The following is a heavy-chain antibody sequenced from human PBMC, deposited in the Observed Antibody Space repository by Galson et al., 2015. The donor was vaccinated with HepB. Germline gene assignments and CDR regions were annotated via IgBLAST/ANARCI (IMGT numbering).Heavy chain of an antibody. CDR1: GYPFSSYA. CDR3: ARDAGYCSRGSCQKNRFAY. Sequence: SLRLSCAASGYPFSSYAMPWVRQAPGKGLQWVAWITYDTSHSYYAHSVKGRFTITTDNSKNTPYMQLNSLRAEDTAVYYCARDAGYCSRGSCQKNRFAYWGQGTLVTVSS. J-gene: IGHJ4*02. CDR2: ITYDTSHS. V-gene: IGHV3-30*04. D-gene: IGHD2-15*01.